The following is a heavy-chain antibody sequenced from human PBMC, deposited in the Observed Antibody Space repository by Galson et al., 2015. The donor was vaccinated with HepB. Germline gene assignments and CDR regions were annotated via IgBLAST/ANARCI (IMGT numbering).Heavy chain of an antibody. Sequence: ETLSLTCTVSGGSISSYYWSWIRQPAGKGLEWIGRIYTSGSTNYNPSLKSRVTMSVDTSKNQFSLKLSSVTAADTAVYYCARDSQPTVTVITNRGGSDAFDIWGQGTMVTVSS. V-gene: IGHV4-4*07. CDR2: IYTSGST. J-gene: IGHJ3*02. CDR3: ARDSQPTVTVITNRGGSDAFDI. CDR1: GGSISSYY. D-gene: IGHD4-17*01.